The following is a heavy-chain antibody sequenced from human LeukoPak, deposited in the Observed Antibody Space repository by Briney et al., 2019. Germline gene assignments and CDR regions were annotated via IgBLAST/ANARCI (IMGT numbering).Heavy chain of an antibody. J-gene: IGHJ4*02. Sequence: PGGSLRLSCVVSRLTFNSNAMYWVRQAPGKGLEWVSILYSGGTTYYADSVKGRFTVSRDNSKNMVYLQMNSLRVDDTAVYHCARDPDYGAGTDYGDYWGQGILVTVSS. D-gene: IGHD3-10*01. CDR3: ARDPDYGAGTDYGDY. CDR1: RLTFNSNA. V-gene: IGHV3-66*01. CDR2: LYSGGTT.